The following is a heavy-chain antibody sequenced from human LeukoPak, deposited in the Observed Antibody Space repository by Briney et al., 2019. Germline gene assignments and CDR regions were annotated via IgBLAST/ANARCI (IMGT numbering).Heavy chain of an antibody. CDR3: AELGITMIGGV. CDR1: GFTFSSYG. Sequence: GGTLRLSCAASGFTFSSYGMSWVRQAPGKGLEWVSTISVRGSNSNYADSVKGRFTISRDNSKNTLYLQMNSLRAEDTAVYYCAELGITMIGGVWGKGTTVTISS. D-gene: IGHD3-10*02. V-gene: IGHV3-23*01. J-gene: IGHJ6*04. CDR2: ISVRGSNS.